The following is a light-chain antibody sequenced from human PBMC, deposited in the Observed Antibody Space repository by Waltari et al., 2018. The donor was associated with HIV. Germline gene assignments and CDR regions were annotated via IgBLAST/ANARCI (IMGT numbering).Light chain of an antibody. J-gene: IGLJ1*01. CDR2: ENN. CDR3: GTWDSSLSAYV. V-gene: IGLV1-51*02. CDR1: SSNIGNNY. Sequence: ISCSGSSSNIGNNYVSWYQQLPGTAPKLLIYENNKRPSGIPARFSGSKSGTSATLGITGLQTGDEADYYCGTWDSSLSAYVFGTGTKVTVV.